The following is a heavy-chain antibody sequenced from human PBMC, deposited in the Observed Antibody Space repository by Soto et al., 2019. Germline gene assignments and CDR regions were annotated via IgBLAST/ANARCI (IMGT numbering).Heavy chain of an antibody. CDR3: ARILFGRSVAGGYFYMDV. J-gene: IGHJ6*03. CDR1: GFSLSNGKVG. Sequence: SGPTLVNPTETLTLTCTVSGFSLSNGKVGVSWIRQPPGKALEWLAHIFLNDEKSYRTSLKSSLTISEDTSKSQVVLTMTNVDPVDTATYYCARILFGRSVAGGYFYMDVWGKGTTVTVSS. CDR2: IFLNDEK. V-gene: IGHV2-26*01. D-gene: IGHD6-19*01.